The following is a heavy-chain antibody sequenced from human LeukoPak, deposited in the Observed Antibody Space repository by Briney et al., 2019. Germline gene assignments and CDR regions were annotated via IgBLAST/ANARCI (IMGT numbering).Heavy chain of an antibody. CDR3: ASSGDYGDYLG. D-gene: IGHD4-17*01. CDR1: GGTFSSYA. J-gene: IGHJ3*01. CDR2: IIPIFGTA. V-gene: IGHV1-69*13. Sequence: ASVKVSCKASGGTFSSYAISWVRQAPGQGLEWMGGIIPIFGTANCAQKFQGRVTITADESTSTAYMELSSLRSEDTAVYYCASSGDYGDYLGWGQGTMVTVSS.